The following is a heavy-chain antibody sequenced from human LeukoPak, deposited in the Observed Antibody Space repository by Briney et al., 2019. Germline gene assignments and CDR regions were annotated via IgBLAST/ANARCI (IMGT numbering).Heavy chain of an antibody. Sequence: SVKVSCKASGGTFSSYAISWVRQAPGQGLEWMGRIIPIFGTANYAQKFQGRVTITTDESTSTAYMELSSLRSEATAVYYCARAPWDGYIFDAFDIWGQGTMVTVSS. V-gene: IGHV1-69*05. D-gene: IGHD5-24*01. CDR1: GGTFSSYA. CDR2: IIPIFGTA. CDR3: ARAPWDGYIFDAFDI. J-gene: IGHJ3*02.